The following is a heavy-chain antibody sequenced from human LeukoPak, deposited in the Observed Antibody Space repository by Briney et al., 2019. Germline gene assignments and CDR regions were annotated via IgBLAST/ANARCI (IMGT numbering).Heavy chain of an antibody. V-gene: IGHV3-21*01. CDR2: ISSSSSYI. Sequence: KPGGSLRLSCAASGFTFSSYSMNWVRQAPGKGLEWVSSISSSSSYIYYAYSVKGRFTISRDNAKNSLYLTMNSLRAEDTAVYYCARCARDDYDFWSGSQYYFDYWGQGTLVTVSS. D-gene: IGHD3-3*01. J-gene: IGHJ4*02. CDR1: GFTFSSYS. CDR3: ARCARDDYDFWSGSQYYFDY.